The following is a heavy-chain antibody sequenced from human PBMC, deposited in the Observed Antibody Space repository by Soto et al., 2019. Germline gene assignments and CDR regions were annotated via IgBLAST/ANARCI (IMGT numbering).Heavy chain of an antibody. CDR1: GYSFTSYW. J-gene: IGHJ6*02. V-gene: IGHV5-10-1*01. Sequence: GESLKISCKGSGYSFTSYWISWVRQMPGKGLEWMGRIDPSDSYTNYSPSFQGHVTISADKSISTAYLQWSSLKASDTAMYYCARHRGYDILTGYSTYYYYGMDVSGQATTVTVSS. CDR3: ARHRGYDILTGYSTYYYYGMDV. D-gene: IGHD3-9*01. CDR2: IDPSDSYT.